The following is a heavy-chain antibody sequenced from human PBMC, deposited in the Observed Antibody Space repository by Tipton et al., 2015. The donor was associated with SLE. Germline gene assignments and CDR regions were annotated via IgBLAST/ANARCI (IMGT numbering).Heavy chain of an antibody. D-gene: IGHD1-7*01. CDR1: GGSISSSSYY. Sequence: TLSLTCTVSGGSISSSSYYWDWIRQPPGKGLEWIGRIDHSGGTYYYPSLKSRVTILVDTSKNQFSLKLSSVTAADTAVYYCARDSDWKYAIDHWGQGTLVTVSS. CDR2: IDHSGGT. V-gene: IGHV4-39*07. CDR3: ARDSDWKYAIDH. J-gene: IGHJ4*02.